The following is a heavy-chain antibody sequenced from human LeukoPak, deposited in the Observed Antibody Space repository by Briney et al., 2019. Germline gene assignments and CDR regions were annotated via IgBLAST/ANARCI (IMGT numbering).Heavy chain of an antibody. V-gene: IGHV1-2*02. D-gene: IGHD6-19*01. CDR1: GYTFTGYY. CDR3: ARPPLYSSGCFDY. J-gene: IGHJ4*02. CDR2: INPNSGGT. Sequence: ASVKVSCKASGYTFTGYYMHWARQAPGQGLEWMGWINPNSGGTNYAQKFQGRVTMTRDTSISTAYMELSRLRSDDTAVYYCARPPLYSSGCFDYWGQGTLVTVSS.